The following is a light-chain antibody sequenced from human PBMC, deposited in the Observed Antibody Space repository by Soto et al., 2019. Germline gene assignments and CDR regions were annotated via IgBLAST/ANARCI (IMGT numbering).Light chain of an antibody. CDR2: DVS. CDR3: SSYTSSSTLYV. Sequence: QSALTQPASVSVSPGQSITISCTGISSDVGGYNYVSLYQQHPGKAPKLMIYDVSNRPSGVSNRFSGSKSGNTASLTISGLQAEDEADYYCSSYTSSSTLYVFGTGTKLTVL. CDR1: SSDVGGYNY. J-gene: IGLJ1*01. V-gene: IGLV2-14*01.